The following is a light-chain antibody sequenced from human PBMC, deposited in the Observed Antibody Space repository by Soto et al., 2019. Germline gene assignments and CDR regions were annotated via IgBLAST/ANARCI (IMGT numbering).Light chain of an antibody. J-gene: IGLJ2*01. Sequence: QSALTQPASVSGSPGQSITISCTGTSSDVGSYNLVSWYQQHPGKAPKLMIYEGSKRPSGVSNRFSGSKSGNTASLTISGLQAEDEADYYCCSYARSGTFFGGGTKLNVL. CDR2: EGS. V-gene: IGLV2-23*03. CDR1: SSDVGSYNL. CDR3: CSYARSGTF.